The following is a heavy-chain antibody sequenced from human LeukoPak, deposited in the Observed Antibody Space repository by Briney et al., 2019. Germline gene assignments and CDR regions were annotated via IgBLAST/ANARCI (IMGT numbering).Heavy chain of an antibody. Sequence: GGSLRLSCAASGFTFSSYSMNWVRQAPGKGLEWVSYISSSSSTIYYADSVKGRFTISRDNAKNSLYLQMNSLRAEDTAVYYCARDMYSSEGSFDYWGQGTLVTVSS. CDR2: ISSSSSTI. D-gene: IGHD6-25*01. CDR1: GFTFSSYS. V-gene: IGHV3-48*01. CDR3: ARDMYSSEGSFDY. J-gene: IGHJ4*02.